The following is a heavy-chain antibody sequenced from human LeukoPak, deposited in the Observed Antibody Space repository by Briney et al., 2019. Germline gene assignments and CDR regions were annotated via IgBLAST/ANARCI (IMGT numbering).Heavy chain of an antibody. J-gene: IGHJ2*01. CDR2: IYYSGST. CDR1: GGSISSYY. CDR3: ARHRPFGVMVWYFDL. D-gene: IGHD3-16*01. Sequence: PSETLSLTCTVSGGSISSYYWSWIRQPPGKGLEWIGYIYYSGSTNYNPSLKSRVTISVDTSKNQFSLKLSSVTAADTAVYYCARHRPFGVMVWYFDLWGRGTLVTVFS. V-gene: IGHV4-59*08.